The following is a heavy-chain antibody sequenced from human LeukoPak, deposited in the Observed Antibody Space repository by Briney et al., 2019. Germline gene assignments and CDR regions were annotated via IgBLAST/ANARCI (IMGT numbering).Heavy chain of an antibody. CDR3: AELGITMIGGV. V-gene: IGHV3-48*03. CDR2: ISSSGSTI. D-gene: IGHD3-10*02. Sequence: GGSLRLSCEASGFTFSNYEMNWVRQAPGKGLEWVSYISSSGSTIYYADSVKGRFTISRDNAKNSLYLQMNSLRAEDTAVYYCAELGITMIGGVWGKGTTVTISS. CDR1: GFTFSNYE. J-gene: IGHJ6*04.